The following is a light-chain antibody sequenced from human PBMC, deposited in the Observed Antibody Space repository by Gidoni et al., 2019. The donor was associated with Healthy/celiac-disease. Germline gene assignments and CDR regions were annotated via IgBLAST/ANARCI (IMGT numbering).Light chain of an antibody. V-gene: IGLV2-8*01. J-gene: IGLJ2*01. CDR3: SSYAGRVRGRLQKVV. CDR2: EVS. CDR1: SSDVGGYNY. Sequence: QSALTQPPSASGSPGQSVTISCTGTSSDVGGYNYVSWYQQHPGKAPKLMIYEVSKRPSGVPDRFSGSKSGNTASLTVSGLQAEDEADYYCSSYAGRVRGRLQKVVFGGGTKLTVL.